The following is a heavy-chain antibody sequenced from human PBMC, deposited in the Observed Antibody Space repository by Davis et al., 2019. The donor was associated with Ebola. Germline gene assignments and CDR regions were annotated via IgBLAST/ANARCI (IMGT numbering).Heavy chain of an antibody. V-gene: IGHV5-51*01. CDR3: ARSRGSAIDY. Sequence: VESLILPRQCPGCIFTSYWIGRVRQMPGKGLEWMGIIYPGDSDTRYSPSFQGQVTISADKSISTAYLQWSSLKASDTAMYYCARSRGSAIDYWGQGTLVTVTS. D-gene: IGHD6-19*01. CDR1: GCIFTSYW. J-gene: IGHJ4*02. CDR2: IYPGDSDT.